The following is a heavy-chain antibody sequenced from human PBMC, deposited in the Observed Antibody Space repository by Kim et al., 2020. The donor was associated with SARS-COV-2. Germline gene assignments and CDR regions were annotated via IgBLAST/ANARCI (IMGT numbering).Heavy chain of an antibody. CDR3: ARAQIVVVPAAPPDY. V-gene: IGHV3-11*06. J-gene: IGHJ4*02. D-gene: IGHD2-2*01. Sequence: KGRFTIPRDNAKTSLYLQMNSLRAEDTAVYYCARAQIVVVPAAPPDYWGQGTLVTVSS.